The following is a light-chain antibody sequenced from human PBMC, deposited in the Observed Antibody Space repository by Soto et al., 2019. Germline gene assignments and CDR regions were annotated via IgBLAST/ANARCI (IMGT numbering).Light chain of an antibody. V-gene: IGKV3-15*01. Sequence: EIVMTQSPATLSVSPGERATLSCRASQSVSNNLAWYQKKPGQAPRHLIYGASTRATGIPARFSGSGSGTEVTLTISSLQSEDFAVYYCQQYNNWWTFGQGTRVEIK. CDR1: QSVSNN. CDR3: QQYNNWWT. CDR2: GAS. J-gene: IGKJ1*01.